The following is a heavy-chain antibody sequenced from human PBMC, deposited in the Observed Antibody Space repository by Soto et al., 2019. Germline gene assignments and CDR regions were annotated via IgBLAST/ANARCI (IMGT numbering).Heavy chain of an antibody. CDR3: ARAGGTTVTGLWHFDS. J-gene: IGHJ4*02. V-gene: IGHV3-33*01. CDR1: GFTFNTYS. Sequence: QVQLEESGGGVVQPGRSLRLSCEASGFTFNTYSMHWVRQPPGKGLEWLAAIWYDGTQKYYAYSVKGRFIISRDNSKKTLYLEMNSLRAEDTAVYYCARAGGTTVTGLWHFDSWGQGTLVTVSS. CDR2: IWYDGTQK. D-gene: IGHD4-17*01.